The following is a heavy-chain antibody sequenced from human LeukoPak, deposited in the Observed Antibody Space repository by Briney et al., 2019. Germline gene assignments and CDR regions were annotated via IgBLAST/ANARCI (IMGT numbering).Heavy chain of an antibody. CDR1: GGSISGSY. CDR3: ARDSYMVRGGFDP. CDR2: IYYSGST. Sequence: ETLSLTCSVSGGSISGSYWNWIRQPPGKGLEWIGYIYYSGSTNYNPSLKSRVTISVDTSKNQFSLKLSSVTAADTAVYYCARDSYMVRGGFDPWGQGTLVTVSS. D-gene: IGHD3-10*01. J-gene: IGHJ5*02. V-gene: IGHV4-59*01.